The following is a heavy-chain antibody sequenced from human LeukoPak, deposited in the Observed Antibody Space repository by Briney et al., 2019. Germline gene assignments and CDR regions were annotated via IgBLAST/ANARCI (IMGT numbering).Heavy chain of an antibody. J-gene: IGHJ5*02. CDR1: GGSISSGSYY. CDR2: IYYSGST. Sequence: PSETLSLTCTVSGGSISSGSYYWTWIRQYAGKGLEWIGYIYYSGSTYYNPSLQSRLTISIDTSKNQFTLKLRSVTAADTAVYYCARDREFGGVISSSWGQGALVTVSS. CDR3: ARDREFGGVISSS. V-gene: IGHV4-31*03. D-gene: IGHD3-16*01.